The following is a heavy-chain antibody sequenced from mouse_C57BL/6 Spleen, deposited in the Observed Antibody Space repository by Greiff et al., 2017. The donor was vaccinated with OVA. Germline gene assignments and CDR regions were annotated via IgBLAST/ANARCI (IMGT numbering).Heavy chain of an antibody. Sequence: EVKLMESGGGLVKPGGSLKLSCAASGFTFSSYAMSWVRQTPEKRLEWVATISDGGSYTSYPDNVKGRFTISRDNAKNNLYLQMSHLKSEDTAMYYCARDDDYDGGWIAYWGQGTLVTVSA. J-gene: IGHJ3*01. CDR3: ARDDDYDGGWIAY. CDR1: GFTFSSYA. D-gene: IGHD2-4*01. V-gene: IGHV5-4*01. CDR2: ISDGGSYT.